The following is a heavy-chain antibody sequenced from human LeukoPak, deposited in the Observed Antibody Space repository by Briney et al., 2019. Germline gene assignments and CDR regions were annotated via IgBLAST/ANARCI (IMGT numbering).Heavy chain of an antibody. CDR2: INPNSGGT. CDR3: AREDSSSWYLGDDAFDI. D-gene: IGHD6-13*01. CDR1: GYTFTGYY. J-gene: IGHJ3*02. Sequence: ASVKVSCKASGYTFTGYYMHWVRQAPGQGLEWMGWINPNSGGTNYAQKFQGRVTMTRDTPISTAYMELSRLRSDDTAVYYCAREDSSSWYLGDDAFDIWGQGAMVTVSS. V-gene: IGHV1-2*02.